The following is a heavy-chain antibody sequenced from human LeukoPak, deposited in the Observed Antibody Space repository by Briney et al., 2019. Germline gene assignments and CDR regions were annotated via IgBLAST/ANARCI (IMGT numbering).Heavy chain of an antibody. CDR3: TRGLIVVVPAAMDY. Sequence: PGGSLRLSCTAPGFTFGDYAMSWVRQAPGKGLEWVGFIRSKAYGGTTEYAASVKGRFTISRDDSKSIAYLQMNSLKTEDTAVYYCTRGLIVVVPAAMDYWGQGTLVTVSS. J-gene: IGHJ4*02. CDR2: IRSKAYGGTT. V-gene: IGHV3-49*04. CDR1: GFTFGDYA. D-gene: IGHD2-2*01.